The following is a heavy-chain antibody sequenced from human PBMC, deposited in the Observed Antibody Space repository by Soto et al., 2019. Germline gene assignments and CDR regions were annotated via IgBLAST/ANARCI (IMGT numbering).Heavy chain of an antibody. Sequence: QVQLVQSGAEVKKPGASVKVSCKASGYSFTGYHIHWVRQAPGQGLEWLGRINPKSGGTSTAQKFQGWVTMTTDTSISTASMELTRLTSDDTAIYYCARGDSTDCSNGVCSFFYNHDMDVWGLGTTVTVSS. J-gene: IGHJ6*02. V-gene: IGHV1-2*04. CDR3: ARGDSTDCSNGVCSFFYNHDMDV. CDR2: INPKSGGT. CDR1: GYSFTGYH. D-gene: IGHD2-8*01.